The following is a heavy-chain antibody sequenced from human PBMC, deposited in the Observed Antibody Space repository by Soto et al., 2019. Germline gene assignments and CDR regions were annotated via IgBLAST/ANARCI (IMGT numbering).Heavy chain of an antibody. D-gene: IGHD2-15*01. CDR1: GGSISDYY. J-gene: IGHJ4*02. V-gene: IGHV4-59*08. Sequence: SETLSLTCTVSGGSISDYYWSWIRQPPGKGLEWIGYFSYVRGTNNSPSLKSRATISGDNAKNTLYLHMNSLRAEDTAVYYCVRDMQLWRLDSWGQGTLVTVSS. CDR3: VRDMQLWRLDS. CDR2: FSYVRGT.